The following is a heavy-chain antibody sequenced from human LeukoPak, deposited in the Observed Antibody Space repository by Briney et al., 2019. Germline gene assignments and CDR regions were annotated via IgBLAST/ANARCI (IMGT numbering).Heavy chain of an antibody. CDR1: GGSIGTYY. V-gene: IGHV4-59*08. Sequence: PSETLSLTCTVSGGSIGTYYWSWIRLPPGKGLEWIGYINYSGNTKYNPSLKSRVSILVDTSENQFSLKLSSVTAADTAIYYCARLVSGVGYFDYWGQGTLVTVSS. D-gene: IGHD6-19*01. CDR2: INYSGNT. CDR3: ARLVSGVGYFDY. J-gene: IGHJ4*02.